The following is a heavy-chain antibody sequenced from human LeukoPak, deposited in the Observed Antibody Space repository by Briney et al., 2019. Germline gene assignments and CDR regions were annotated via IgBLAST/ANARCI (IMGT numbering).Heavy chain of an antibody. Sequence: SETLSLTCTVSGGSISSYYWSWIRQPPGKGLEWIGYIYYSGSTNYNPSLKSRVTISVDTSKNQFSLKLSSVTAADTAVYYCARHAYYYDSSGPPLVWGQGTLVTVSS. J-gene: IGHJ1*01. CDR2: IYYSGST. D-gene: IGHD3-22*01. V-gene: IGHV4-59*01. CDR1: GGSISSYY. CDR3: ARHAYYYDSSGPPLV.